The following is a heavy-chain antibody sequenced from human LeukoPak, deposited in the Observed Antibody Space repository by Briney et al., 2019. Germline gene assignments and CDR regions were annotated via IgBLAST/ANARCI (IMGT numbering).Heavy chain of an antibody. V-gene: IGHV3-23*01. D-gene: IGHD3-22*01. Sequence: PGESLRLSCAASGFTFSSYAMSWVRQAPGKGLEWGGGISTMGGSSSYADSVKGRFTISRNNPTTTLYIQMTSLRAEATALYSGPIMHPSSDGSGYWVQWGQGTLVTVSS. J-gene: IGHJ4*02. CDR2: ISTMGGSS. CDR1: GFTFSSYA. CDR3: PIMHPSSDGSGYWVQ.